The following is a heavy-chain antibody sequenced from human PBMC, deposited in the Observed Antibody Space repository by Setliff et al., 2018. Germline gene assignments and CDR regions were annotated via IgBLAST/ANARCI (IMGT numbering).Heavy chain of an antibody. CDR1: GFTFSSYW. J-gene: IGHJ3*02. Sequence: PGGSLRLSCAASGFTFSSYWMHWVRQAPGKGLEWVSGISWNSGSIGYADSVKGRFTISRDNAKNSLYLQMNSLRAEDMALYYCAKSWSGYSDAFDIWGQGTMVT. CDR2: ISWNSGSI. V-gene: IGHV3-9*03. D-gene: IGHD3-3*01. CDR3: AKSWSGYSDAFDI.